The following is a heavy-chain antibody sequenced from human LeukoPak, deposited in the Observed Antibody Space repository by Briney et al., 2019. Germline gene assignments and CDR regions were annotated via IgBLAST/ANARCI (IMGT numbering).Heavy chain of an antibody. V-gene: IGHV3-53*01. CDR2: IYSGGST. CDR1: GFTVSSNY. Sequence: GGSLRLSCAASGFTVSSNYMSWVRQAPGKGLEWVSVIYSGGSTYCADSEKGRFTISRDNSKNTLYLQMNSLRAEDTAVYYCARGLPYYYDSSGPFDYWGQGTLVTVSS. D-gene: IGHD3-22*01. CDR3: ARGLPYYYDSSGPFDY. J-gene: IGHJ4*02.